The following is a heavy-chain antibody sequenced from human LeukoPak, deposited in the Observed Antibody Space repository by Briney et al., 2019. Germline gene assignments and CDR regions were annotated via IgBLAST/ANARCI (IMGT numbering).Heavy chain of an antibody. CDR1: GFTFSSYS. CDR2: ISSSSSYI. J-gene: IGHJ4*02. V-gene: IGHV3-21*01. CDR3: ARDRNVVVDWTDQACGGDCYSFDY. D-gene: IGHD2-21*02. Sequence: GGSLRLSCAASGFTFSSYSMNWVRQAPGKGLEWVSSISSSSSYIYYADSVKGRFTISRDNAKNSLYLQMNSLRAEDTAVYYCARDRNVVVDWTDQACGGDCYSFDYWGQGTLVTVSS.